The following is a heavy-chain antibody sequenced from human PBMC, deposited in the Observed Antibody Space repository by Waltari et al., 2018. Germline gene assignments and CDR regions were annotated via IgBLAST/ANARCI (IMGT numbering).Heavy chain of an antibody. CDR3: ARGGRRLRYFGLDY. J-gene: IGHJ4*02. V-gene: IGHV1-69*01. D-gene: IGHD3-9*01. CDR1: GGTFSSYS. Sequence: QVQLVQSGAEVKEPGSSGTVSCKASGGTFSSYSISGARQAPGQGLEWMGGIIPIFGTANYAQKFQGRVTITADESTSTAYMELSSLRSEDSAVYYCARGGRRLRYFGLDYWGQGTLVTVSS. CDR2: IIPIFGTA.